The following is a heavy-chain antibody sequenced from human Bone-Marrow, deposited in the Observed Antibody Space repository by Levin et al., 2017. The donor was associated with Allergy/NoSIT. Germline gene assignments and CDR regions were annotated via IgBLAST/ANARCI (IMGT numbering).Heavy chain of an antibody. J-gene: IGHJ4*02. V-gene: IGHV3-11*03. D-gene: IGHD3/OR15-3a*01. CDR1: GFSFSDFF. Sequence: GGSLRLSCSASGFSFSDFFVSWIRHAPGKGLEWVAYVSGNGRFINYADSVRGRFTVSRDNSQNSVFLQMNSLRAEDTALYHCTRTTGLVREGYDSWGQGTLVTVSS. CDR3: TRTTGLVREGYDS. CDR2: VSGNGRFI.